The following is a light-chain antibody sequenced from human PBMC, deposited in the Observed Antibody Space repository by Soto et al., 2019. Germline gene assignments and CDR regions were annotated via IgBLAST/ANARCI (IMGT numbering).Light chain of an antibody. CDR1: SSDVGDYNY. CDR2: EVS. CDR3: CSYAGTYTVV. Sequence: QSALTQPRSVSGSPGQSVTISCTGTSSDVGDYNYVSWYQQYPGKAPKFIIYEVSKRPSGVPDRFSGSKSGNTASLTISGLQAEDEADYYCCSYAGTYTVVFGGGTKLTVL. J-gene: IGLJ2*01. V-gene: IGLV2-11*01.